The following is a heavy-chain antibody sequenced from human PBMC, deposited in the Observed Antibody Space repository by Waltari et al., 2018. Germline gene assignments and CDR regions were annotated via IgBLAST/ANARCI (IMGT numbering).Heavy chain of an antibody. CDR2: IMTDGSEE. Sequence: EVQLVESGGGLVPPGGSLSLSCAALGSHLRRYWMSWVRQAPGKGPEWVANIMTDGSEEYYVDSVRGRFTIARDNAKNSLYLQMNSLRPEDTAVYYCARDQWFAFDIWGHGTMVTVSS. V-gene: IGHV3-7*01. J-gene: IGHJ3*02. D-gene: IGHD3-22*01. CDR1: GSHLRRYW. CDR3: ARDQWFAFDI.